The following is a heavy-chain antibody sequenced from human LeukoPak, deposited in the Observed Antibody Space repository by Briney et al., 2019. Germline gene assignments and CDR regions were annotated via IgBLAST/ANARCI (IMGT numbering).Heavy chain of an antibody. CDR3: ARGPVAGISRFDP. D-gene: IGHD6-19*01. J-gene: IGHJ5*02. CDR2: ISSSSSYI. CDR1: GFTFSSYS. Sequence: GGSLRLSCAASGFTFSSYSMNWVPQAPGKGLEWVSSISSSSSYIYYADSVKGRFTISRDNAKNSLYLQMNSLRAEDTAVYYCARGPVAGISRFDPWGQGTLVTVSS. V-gene: IGHV3-21*01.